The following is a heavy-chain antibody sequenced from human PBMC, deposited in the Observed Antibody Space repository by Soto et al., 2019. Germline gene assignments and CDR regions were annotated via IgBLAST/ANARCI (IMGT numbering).Heavy chain of an antibody. CDR3: ASSAYYGASGAFDI. V-gene: IGHV4-39*01. CDR1: GGSISSYNNY. J-gene: IGHJ3*02. D-gene: IGHD1-26*01. CDR2: IFYSGTT. Sequence: SETLSLTCTVSGGSISSYNNYWAWIRQPPGKGLEWIGTIFYSGTTYYNPSLKSRVTISADTSKNQFSLKLSSVTAADSAVYYCASSAYYGASGAFDIWGQGTMVTVSS.